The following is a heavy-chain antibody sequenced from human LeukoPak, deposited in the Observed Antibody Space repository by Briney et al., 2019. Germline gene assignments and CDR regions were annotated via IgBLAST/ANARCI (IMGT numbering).Heavy chain of an antibody. V-gene: IGHV3-30*02. CDR3: AKAVLYSSSCYTPNWFDP. Sequence: PGGSLRLSCAASGFTFSSYGMHWVRQAPGKGLEWVAFIRYDGSNKYYADSVKGRFTISRDNSKNTLYLQMNSLRAEDTAVYYCAKAVLYSSSCYTPNWFDPWGQGTLVTVSS. J-gene: IGHJ5*02. CDR2: IRYDGSNK. CDR1: GFTFSSYG. D-gene: IGHD6-13*01.